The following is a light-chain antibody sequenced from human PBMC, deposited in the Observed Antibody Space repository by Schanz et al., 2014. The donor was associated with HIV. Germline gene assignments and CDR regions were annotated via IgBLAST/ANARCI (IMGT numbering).Light chain of an antibody. Sequence: QSALTQPASVSGSPGQSVTISCSGSSSDVGTYDFVSWYQQHPGKAPKLMIYDVTNRPSGISNRFSGSKSGNTASLTISGLQAEDEADYYCSSYASSPTVLFGGGTKLTVL. CDR1: SSDVGTYDF. CDR2: DVT. V-gene: IGLV2-14*03. J-gene: IGLJ2*01. CDR3: SSYASSPTVL.